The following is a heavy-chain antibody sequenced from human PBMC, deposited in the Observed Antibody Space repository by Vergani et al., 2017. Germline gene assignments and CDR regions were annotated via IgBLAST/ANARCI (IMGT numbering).Heavy chain of an antibody. D-gene: IGHD3-9*01. CDR2: INPSGGHT. Sequence: QVQVVQSGAEVNKSGASVKVSCKTSGYTFSNYYMHWVRQAPGQGLEWVGIINPSGGHTNYAQKFQGRVTMTRDTSTRTVYMELSSLRSEDTAIYYCARGDYGILTGYGYWGQGTLVTVSA. CDR1: GYTFSNYY. J-gene: IGHJ4*02. CDR3: ARGDYGILTGYGY. V-gene: IGHV1-46*03.